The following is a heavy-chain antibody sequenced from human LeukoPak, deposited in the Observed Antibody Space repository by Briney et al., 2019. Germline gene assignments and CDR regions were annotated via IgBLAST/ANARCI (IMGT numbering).Heavy chain of an antibody. CDR2: ISGSGGST. D-gene: IGHD3-10*01. Sequence: GGSLRLSCAASGFTFSSYGMHWVRQAPGKGLEWVSAISGSGGSTYYADSVKGRFTISRDNSKNTLYLQMNSLRAEDTAVYYCAKDQWWFGESDAFVWGQGTMVTVSS. V-gene: IGHV3-23*01. CDR1: GFTFSSYG. CDR3: AKDQWWFGESDAFV. J-gene: IGHJ3*01.